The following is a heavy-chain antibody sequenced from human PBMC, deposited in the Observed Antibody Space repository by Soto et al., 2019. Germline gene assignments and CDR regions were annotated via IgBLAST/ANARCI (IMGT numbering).Heavy chain of an antibody. J-gene: IGHJ6*03. CDR3: ARGIPATGTTDSGYYMDV. CDR2: ISAYNGNT. D-gene: IGHD1-7*01. Sequence: ASVKVACKASGYTFTIYGISWVRQDPGQGLEWMGWISAYNGNTNYAQKLQGRVTMTTDTSTSTAYMELRSLRSDDTAVYYCARGIPATGTTDSGYYMDVWGKGTTVTVSS. V-gene: IGHV1-18*01. CDR1: GYTFTIYG.